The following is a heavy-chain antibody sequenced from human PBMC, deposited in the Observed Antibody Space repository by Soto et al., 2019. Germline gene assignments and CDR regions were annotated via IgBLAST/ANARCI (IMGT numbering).Heavy chain of an antibody. CDR1: GYSFTSYW. J-gene: IGHJ4*02. Sequence: EVQLVQSGAEAKKPGESLKISCKGSGYSFTSYWIGRVRQMPGKGLEWMGIIYPGDSDTRYSPSFQGQVTISAHKSISTACLQWSSLKATDTAMDYCARRSCGDGYNYGYLGQGTLVTVSS. CDR2: IYPGDSDT. V-gene: IGHV5-51*01. D-gene: IGHD5-12*01. CDR3: ARRSCGDGYNYGY.